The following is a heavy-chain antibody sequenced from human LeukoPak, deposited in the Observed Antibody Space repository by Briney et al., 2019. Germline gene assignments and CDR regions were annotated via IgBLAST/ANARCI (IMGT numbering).Heavy chain of an antibody. D-gene: IGHD3-16*01. CDR1: GGTFSSYA. J-gene: IGHJ4*02. V-gene: IGHV1-69*04. CDR3: ARAPLRDNYDQVWGFDY. CDR2: IIPILGIA. Sequence: GASVKVSCKASGGTFSSYAISWVRQAPGQGLEWMGRIIPILGIANYAQKFQGRVTITADKYTSTAYMQLRSLSSEHTAVYHCARAPLRDNYDQVWGFDYWGQGTLVTVSS.